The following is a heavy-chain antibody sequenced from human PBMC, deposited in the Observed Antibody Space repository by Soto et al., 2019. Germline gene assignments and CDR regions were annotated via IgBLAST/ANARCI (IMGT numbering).Heavy chain of an antibody. V-gene: IGHV3-33*01. Sequence: GGSLRLSCAASGFTFSSYGMHWVRQAPGKGLEWVAVIWYDGSNKYYADSVKGRFTISRDNSKNTLYLQMNSLRAEDTAVYYCARAQSGSGYYWFDPWGQGTLVTVSS. D-gene: IGHD3-22*01. CDR1: GFTFSSYG. J-gene: IGHJ5*02. CDR2: IWYDGSNK. CDR3: ARAQSGSGYYWFDP.